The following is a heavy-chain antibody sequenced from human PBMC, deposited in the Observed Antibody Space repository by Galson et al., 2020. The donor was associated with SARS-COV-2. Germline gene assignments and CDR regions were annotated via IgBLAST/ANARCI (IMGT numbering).Heavy chain of an antibody. V-gene: IGHV3-23*01. Sequence: TGGSLRLSCSASGFTFSTYAMNWVRQAPGKGLELVSGISASGGTTYYADSVKGRFTVSRDNSKNTLYLQMNSLRAEDTFVYYCAKGDDGTGWGNYFDYWGQGTLVTVSS. CDR2: ISASGGTT. D-gene: IGHD6-19*01. CDR1: GFTFSTYA. J-gene: IGHJ4*02. CDR3: AKGDDGTGWGNYFDY.